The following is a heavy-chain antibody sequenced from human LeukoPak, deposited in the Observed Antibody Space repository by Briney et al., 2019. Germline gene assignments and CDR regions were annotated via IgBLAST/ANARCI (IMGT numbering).Heavy chain of an antibody. CDR2: IPYDGSYK. Sequence: GGSLRLSCAASGFTFSNYGIHWVRQAPGKGLEWVAVIPYDGSYKYYADSVKGRFTISRDNSKNTLYLQMNSLRAEDTAVYYCAKFYGSGSYYHDYWGQGTLVTVSS. D-gene: IGHD3-10*01. J-gene: IGHJ4*02. CDR1: GFTFSNYG. CDR3: AKFYGSGSYYHDY. V-gene: IGHV3-30*18.